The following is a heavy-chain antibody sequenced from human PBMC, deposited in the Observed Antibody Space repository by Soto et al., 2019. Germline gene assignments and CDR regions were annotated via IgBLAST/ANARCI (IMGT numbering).Heavy chain of an antibody. Sequence: GGSLRLSCAAPGFTFTRYSMNWVRQAPGKGLEWVSSISSTTNYIYYADSMKGRFTVSRDNAKNSVYLDMNSLSAEDTAVYYCARESEDLTSNFDYWGQGTLVTVSS. V-gene: IGHV3-21*01. CDR3: ARESEDLTSNFDY. CDR2: ISSTTNYI. CDR1: GFTFTRYS. J-gene: IGHJ4*02.